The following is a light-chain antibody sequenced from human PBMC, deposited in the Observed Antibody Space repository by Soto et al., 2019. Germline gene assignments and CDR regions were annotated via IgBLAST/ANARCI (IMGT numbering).Light chain of an antibody. CDR1: NIGSKS. CDR2: DDS. J-gene: IGLJ1*01. CDR3: QVWYTRRYV. Sequence: SYEMTQPPSVSVAPGQTARITCGGNNIGSKSVHWYHQKPGQAPVLVVYDDSDRPSGIPERFSGSNSGNTATLTISRVEAGDEADYYCQVWYTRRYVFGSGTKGTV. V-gene: IGLV3-21*02.